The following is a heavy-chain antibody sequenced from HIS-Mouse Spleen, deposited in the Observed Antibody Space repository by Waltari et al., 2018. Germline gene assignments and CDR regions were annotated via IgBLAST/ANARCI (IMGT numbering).Heavy chain of an antibody. D-gene: IGHD6-19*01. J-gene: IGHJ4*02. Sequence: QVTLRESGPALVKPTQTLTLTCTFSGFSLSTSGMCVSWIRHPPGKALEWLARIDWDDDKYYSTSLKTRLTISKETSKNQVVLTMTNMDPVDTATYYCARIAEGYSSGWYAFDYWGQGTLVTVSS. CDR2: IDWDDDK. CDR3: ARIAEGYSSGWYAFDY. V-gene: IGHV2-70*15. CDR1: GFSLSTSGMC.